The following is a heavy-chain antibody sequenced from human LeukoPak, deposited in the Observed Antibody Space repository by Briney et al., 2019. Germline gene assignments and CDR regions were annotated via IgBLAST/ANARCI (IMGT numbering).Heavy chain of an antibody. CDR3: ARESSSWGDY. CDR1: GGTFSTYS. V-gene: IGHV1-69*13. J-gene: IGHJ4*02. D-gene: IGHD6-13*01. Sequence: ASVKVPCKASGGTFSTYSLSWVRQAPGQGLECLGGIIPIFGTPIYAQRFQGRVTITADDSTRTAYMELSRLRSDDTAVYYCARESSSWGDYWGQGTLVTVSS. CDR2: IIPIFGTP.